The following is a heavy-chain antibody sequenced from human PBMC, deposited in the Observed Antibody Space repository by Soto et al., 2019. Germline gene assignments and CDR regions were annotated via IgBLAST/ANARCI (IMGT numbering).Heavy chain of an antibody. V-gene: IGHV1-69*13. Sequence: SVKVSCKASGGTFSSYAISWVRQAPGQGLEWMGGIIPIFGTANYAQKFQGRVTITADESTSTAYMELSSLRSEDTAVYYCAREADFWSGLGGYYGMDVWGQGTTVTVSS. D-gene: IGHD3-3*01. CDR2: IIPIFGTA. CDR3: AREADFWSGLGGYYGMDV. J-gene: IGHJ6*02. CDR1: GGTFSSYA.